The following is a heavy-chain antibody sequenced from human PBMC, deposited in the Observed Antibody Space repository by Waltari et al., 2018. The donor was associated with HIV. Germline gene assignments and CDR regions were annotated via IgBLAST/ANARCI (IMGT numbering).Heavy chain of an antibody. CDR1: GYSIRSGYY. Sequence: QVQLQESGPGLVKPSETLSLTCAVSGYSIRSGYYWGWIRPPPGKGLEWIGYIYHSGSDYYSPSLKSRVAISVDTSKNQFSLKLSSVTAADTAVYYCARVMTVSGTSHDAFDIWGQGTMVTASS. J-gene: IGHJ3*02. V-gene: IGHV4-38-2*01. D-gene: IGHD6-19*01. CDR2: IYHSGSD. CDR3: ARVMTVSGTSHDAFDI.